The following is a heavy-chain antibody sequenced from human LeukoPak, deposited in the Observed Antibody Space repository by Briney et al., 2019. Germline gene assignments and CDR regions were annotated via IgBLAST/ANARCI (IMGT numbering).Heavy chain of an antibody. CDR1: GGSISSSNYY. CDR3: ARADTAMATFDY. V-gene: IGHV4-39*01. CDR2: IYYSRST. D-gene: IGHD5-18*01. Sequence: NPSETLSLTCTVSGGSISSSNYYWGWIRQPPGRGLEWIGNIYYSRSTYYNPSLKSRVTISVDTSKNQFSLKLSSVTAADTAVYYCARADTAMATFDYWGQGTLVTVSS. J-gene: IGHJ4*02.